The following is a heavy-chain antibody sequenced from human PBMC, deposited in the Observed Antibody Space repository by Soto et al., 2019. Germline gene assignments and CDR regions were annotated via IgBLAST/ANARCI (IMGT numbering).Heavy chain of an antibody. V-gene: IGHV2-5*02. Sequence: QITLKESGPTLVKHTQTLTLTCTFSGFSLSSTRMAVGWIRQPPGKALEWLALIYWDDDKRYSPFLKSRLTTTKDTSKNQVFLTMSNMDPVDTARYYCAYIVVAGLGDYFDYWGQGTLVTVS. CDR2: IYWDDDK. D-gene: IGHD6-19*01. CDR3: AYIVVAGLGDYFDY. CDR1: GFSLSSTRMA. J-gene: IGHJ4*02.